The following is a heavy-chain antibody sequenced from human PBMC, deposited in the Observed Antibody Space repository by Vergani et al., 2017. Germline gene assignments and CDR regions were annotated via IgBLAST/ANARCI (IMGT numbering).Heavy chain of an antibody. V-gene: IGHV3-23*01. CDR3: AKAKPRKSGYEYVYYYHTMDV. Sequence: EVQLLESGGDLVQPGGSLRLSCAASGFTFNHYAMNWVRQAPGKGLEWVSGISGSGGSTYYAGSVKGRFTISRDSSKNTLYLQMNSLSAGDTAVYYCAKAKPRKSGYEYVYYYHTMDVWGQGTTVTVSS. CDR2: ISGSGGST. CDR1: GFTFNHYA. J-gene: IGHJ6*02. D-gene: IGHD5-12*01.